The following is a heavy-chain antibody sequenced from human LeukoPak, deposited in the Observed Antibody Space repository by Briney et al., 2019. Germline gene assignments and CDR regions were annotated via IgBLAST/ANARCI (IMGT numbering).Heavy chain of an antibody. Sequence: PGGSLRLSCEASGFSFSLHAMHRVRQAPGKGLEWVALISYDGSNRYYADSVKGRFIISRDNSKNTLYLQMNSLRAEDTAVYYCARENSGSFDYWGQGTLVTVSS. CDR3: ARENSGSFDY. CDR2: ISYDGSNR. CDR1: GFSFSLHA. J-gene: IGHJ4*02. D-gene: IGHD1-26*01. V-gene: IGHV3-30-3*01.